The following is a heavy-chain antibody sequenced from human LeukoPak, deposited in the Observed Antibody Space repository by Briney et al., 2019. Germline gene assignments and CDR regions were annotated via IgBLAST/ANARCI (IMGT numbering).Heavy chain of an antibody. D-gene: IGHD6-19*01. Sequence: GGSLRLSSAASGFTFSSYAMHWVRQAPGKGLEWVAVISYDGSNKYYADSVKGRFTISRDNSKNTLYLQMNSLRAEDTAVYYCARDRSRFSSGWYGPVDYWGQGTLVTVSS. CDR1: GFTFSSYA. CDR2: ISYDGSNK. CDR3: ARDRSRFSSGWYGPVDY. J-gene: IGHJ4*02. V-gene: IGHV3-30*04.